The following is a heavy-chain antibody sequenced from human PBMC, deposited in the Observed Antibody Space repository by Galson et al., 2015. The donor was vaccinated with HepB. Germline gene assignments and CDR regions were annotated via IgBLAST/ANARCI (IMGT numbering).Heavy chain of an antibody. D-gene: IGHD4/OR15-4a*01. CDR3: ARVKAWDYRDWYFDL. Sequence: SLRLSCAASGFTFSSYSMNWVRQAPGKGLEWVSSISSSSSYIYYADSVKGRFTISRDNAKNSLYLQMNSLRAEDTAVYYCARVKAWDYRDWYFDLWGRGTLVTVSS. J-gene: IGHJ2*01. CDR1: GFTFSSYS. V-gene: IGHV3-21*01. CDR2: ISSSSSYI.